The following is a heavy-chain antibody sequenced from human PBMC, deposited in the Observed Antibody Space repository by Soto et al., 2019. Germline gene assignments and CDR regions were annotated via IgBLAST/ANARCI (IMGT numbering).Heavy chain of an antibody. Sequence: EGHLVESGGGLVQPGRSLRLSCAASGFTFEDYAMHWVRQAPGKGLEWVSGISWDSGSFGYAYSVKGRFTISRDNAKNPLYLQMNSLRAEDTALYYCAKDGQDRSSYMAVWGKGTTVTVSS. CDR3: AKDGQDRSSYMAV. V-gene: IGHV3-9*01. CDR2: ISWDSGSF. CDR1: GFTFEDYA. J-gene: IGHJ6*03.